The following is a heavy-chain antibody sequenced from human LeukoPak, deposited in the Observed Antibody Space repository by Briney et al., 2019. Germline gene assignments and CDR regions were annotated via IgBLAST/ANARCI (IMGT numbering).Heavy chain of an antibody. CDR3: ARWRGGGSGLYYFDY. CDR2: INHSGST. CDR1: GGSFSGYY. V-gene: IGHV4-34*01. Sequence: PSETLSPTCAVYGGSFSGYYWSWVRQPPGKGLEWSGEINHSGSTNYNPSLKSRVTISVDTSKNQFSLKLSSVTPADTAVYYSARWRGGGSGLYYFDYWGQGTLVTVSS. D-gene: IGHD3-10*01. J-gene: IGHJ4*02.